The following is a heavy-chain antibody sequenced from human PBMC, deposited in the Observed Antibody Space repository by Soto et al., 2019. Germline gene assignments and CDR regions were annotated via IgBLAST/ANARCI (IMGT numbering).Heavy chain of an antibody. V-gene: IGHV3-11*01. Sequence: PGGSLRLSCAASGFTFSDYYMSWFRQAPGKGLEWVSYISGSGSTIHDADSVKGRFTISRDNAENSLYLQMNSLRAEDTALYYCARLGSIAAAGTPDYWGQGTLVTVSS. CDR3: ARLGSIAAAGTPDY. D-gene: IGHD6-13*01. J-gene: IGHJ4*02. CDR1: GFTFSDYY. CDR2: ISGSGSTI.